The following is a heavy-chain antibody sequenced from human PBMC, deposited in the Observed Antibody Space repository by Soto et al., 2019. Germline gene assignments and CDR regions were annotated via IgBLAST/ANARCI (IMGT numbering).Heavy chain of an antibody. D-gene: IGHD3-22*01. Sequence: AGGSLRLSCADSGFRFSSYSMGWVRQTPGKGLEWVAAITATGDRTYYADSVTGRFTISRDNSKKTHYLQMTSLRAEDTAMYYCATMNGYFEYWGQGTPVTVSS. CDR2: ITATGDRT. J-gene: IGHJ4*02. CDR1: GFRFSSYS. V-gene: IGHV3-23*01. CDR3: ATMNGYFEY.